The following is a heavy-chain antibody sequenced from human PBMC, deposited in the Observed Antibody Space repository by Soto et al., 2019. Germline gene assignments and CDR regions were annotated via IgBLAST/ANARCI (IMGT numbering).Heavy chain of an antibody. CDR3: ARVNRDYDSSGETYYFDY. Sequence: PSETLSLTCTVSGVSISSYYWSWIRQPPGKGLEWIGYIYYSGSTNYNPSLKSRVTISVDTSKNQFSLKLSSVTAADTAVYYCARVNRDYDSSGETYYFDYWGQGTLVTVSS. CDR2: IYYSGST. J-gene: IGHJ4*02. V-gene: IGHV4-59*12. D-gene: IGHD3-22*01. CDR1: GVSISSYY.